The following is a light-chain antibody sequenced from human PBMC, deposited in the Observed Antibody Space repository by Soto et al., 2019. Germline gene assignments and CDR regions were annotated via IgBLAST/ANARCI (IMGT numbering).Light chain of an antibody. CDR2: HAS. Sequence: DIQMTQSPSTLSASVGARVTITCRACQSISTWLAWYQQKAGKAPKLLIFHASSLASGVPLRFSGSGSGTEFALTIDSLQPDDFATYFCQQYNTFLNTFGQGTKLEIK. V-gene: IGKV1-5*01. CDR1: QSISTW. J-gene: IGKJ2*01. CDR3: QQYNTFLNT.